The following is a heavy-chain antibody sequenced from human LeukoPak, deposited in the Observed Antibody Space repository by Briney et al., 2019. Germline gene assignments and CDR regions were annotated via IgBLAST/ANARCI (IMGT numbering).Heavy chain of an antibody. CDR3: ASLMLGYCSSTSCTSLNY. CDR1: GFTFSDYN. D-gene: IGHD2-2*01. J-gene: IGHJ4*02. V-gene: IGHV3-11*04. CDR2: ISRSGSTK. Sequence: PGGSLRLSCAASGFTFSDYNMRWIRQAPGKGLEWVSSISRSGSTKYYADSVKGRFTISRDNAKNSLYLQMNSLRAEDTAVYYCASLMLGYCSSTSCTSLNYWGQGTLVTVSS.